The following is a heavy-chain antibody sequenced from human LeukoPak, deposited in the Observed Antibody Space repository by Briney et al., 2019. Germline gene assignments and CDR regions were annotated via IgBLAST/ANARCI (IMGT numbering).Heavy chain of an antibody. CDR1: GFTFSNAW. V-gene: IGHV3-15*01. Sequence: GGSLRLSCAASGFTFSNAWMSWVRQAPGKGLEWVGRIKGKTDGGTTDFGAPVKGRFTISRDDSKNTLYLQMNSLKTEDTAVYYCARGLLWFGELLYYWGQGTLVTVSS. D-gene: IGHD3-10*01. CDR2: IKGKTDGGTT. CDR3: ARGLLWFGELLYY. J-gene: IGHJ4*02.